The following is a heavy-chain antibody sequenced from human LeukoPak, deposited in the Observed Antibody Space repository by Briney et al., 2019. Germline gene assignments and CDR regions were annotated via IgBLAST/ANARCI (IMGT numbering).Heavy chain of an antibody. Sequence: SETLSLTCTVSGGSISSYYWSWIRQPAGKGLEWIGRIYPSGSTNYSPSLKSRVAMSIDTSERQFSLKLNSVTAADTAVYYCARGYSYTNFDFWGRGTLVTVSS. CDR1: GGSISSYY. CDR3: ARGYSYTNFDF. CDR2: IYPSGST. J-gene: IGHJ4*02. V-gene: IGHV4-4*07. D-gene: IGHD5-18*01.